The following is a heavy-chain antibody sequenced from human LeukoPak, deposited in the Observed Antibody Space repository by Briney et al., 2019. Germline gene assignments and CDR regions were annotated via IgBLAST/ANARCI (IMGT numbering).Heavy chain of an antibody. J-gene: IGHJ3*02. V-gene: IGHV3-23*01. D-gene: IGHD6-19*01. Sequence: PGGSLRLSCAASGFTFSSYAMSWVRQAPGKGLEGVSAISGSGGSTYYADSVKGRFTISRDNSKNTLYLQMNSLRAEDTAVYYCAKVRRSSGWYRGAFDIWGQGTMVTVSS. CDR3: AKVRRSSGWYRGAFDI. CDR2: ISGSGGST. CDR1: GFTFSSYA.